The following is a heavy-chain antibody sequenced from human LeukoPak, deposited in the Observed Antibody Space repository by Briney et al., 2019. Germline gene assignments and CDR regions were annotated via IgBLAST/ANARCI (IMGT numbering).Heavy chain of an antibody. CDR3: ARGGRIAAAPYGWFDP. D-gene: IGHD6-13*01. CDR1: GGSISSYY. Sequence: SETLSLTCTVSGGSISSYYWSWIRQPPGKGLEWIGYIYYSGSTNYNPSLKSRVTISVDTSKNQFPLKLSSVTAADTAVYYCARGGRIAAAPYGWFDPWGQGTLVTVSS. J-gene: IGHJ5*02. V-gene: IGHV4-59*01. CDR2: IYYSGST.